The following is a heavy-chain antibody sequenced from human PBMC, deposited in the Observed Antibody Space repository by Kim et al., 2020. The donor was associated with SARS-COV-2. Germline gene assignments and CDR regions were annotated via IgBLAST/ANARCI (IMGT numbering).Heavy chain of an antibody. CDR2: INAGNGNT. Sequence: ASVKVSCKASGYTFTSYAMHWVRQAPGQRLEWMGWINAGNGNTKYSQKFQGRVTITRDTSASTAYMELSSLRSEDTAVYYCASAAGGWGSHYYYYMDVWGKGTTVTVSS. CDR1: GYTFTSYA. D-gene: IGHD2-21*01. V-gene: IGHV1-3*01. CDR3: ASAAGGWGSHYYYYMDV. J-gene: IGHJ6*03.